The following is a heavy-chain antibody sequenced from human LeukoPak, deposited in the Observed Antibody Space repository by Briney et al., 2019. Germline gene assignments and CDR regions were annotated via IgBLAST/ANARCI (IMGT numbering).Heavy chain of an antibody. CDR1: GYTFTSYG. V-gene: IGHV1-18*01. D-gene: IGHD2-15*01. CDR2: ISAYNGNT. CDR3: ARGESRVVVVAAVDY. J-gene: IGHJ4*02. Sequence: ASVKVSCKASGYTFTSYGISWVRQAPGQGLEWMGWISAYNGNTNYAQKLQGRVTMTTDTSTSTAYMELRSLRSDDTAVYYCARGESRVVVVAAVDYWGQGTLVTVSS.